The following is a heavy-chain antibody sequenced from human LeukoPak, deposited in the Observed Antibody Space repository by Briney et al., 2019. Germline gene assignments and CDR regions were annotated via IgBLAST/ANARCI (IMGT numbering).Heavy chain of an antibody. Sequence: GGSLRLSCAASGFTFSNYAMNWVRQAPGKGREWVSYISSSSSTIYYADSMKGRFTISRDNDKTSRYLQMNSLRDEDTAVYYCKGSSWYNYYYMDVWGKGTTVTVSS. D-gene: IGHD6-13*01. CDR1: GFTFSNYA. CDR2: ISSSSSTI. V-gene: IGHV3-48*02. CDR3: KGSSWYNYYYMDV. J-gene: IGHJ6*03.